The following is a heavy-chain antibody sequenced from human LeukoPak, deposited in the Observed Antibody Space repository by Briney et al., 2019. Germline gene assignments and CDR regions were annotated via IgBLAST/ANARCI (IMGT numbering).Heavy chain of an antibody. V-gene: IGHV1-3*01. CDR3: ASCYSGSTSCYTGYGFDI. CDR1: RYSFTSYS. Sequence: ASVKVSCKASRYSFTSYSMHWVRQAPGQRLEWMGWINVGNGNTKYSQKFQGRVTITRDTSASTAYMELSSLRSEDTAVYYCASCYSGSTSCYTGYGFDIWGQGTMVTVSS. D-gene: IGHD2-2*02. CDR2: INVGNGNT. J-gene: IGHJ3*02.